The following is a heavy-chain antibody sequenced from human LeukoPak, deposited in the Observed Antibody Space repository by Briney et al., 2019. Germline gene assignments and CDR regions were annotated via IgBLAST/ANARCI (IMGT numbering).Heavy chain of an antibody. D-gene: IGHD1-1*01. Sequence: GASVKVSCKESGYTFIGYYIHWLRQAPGQGLEWMGWINPSNGGTNYAQRFQGRVAMTRDTSISTAYMEMSRQTFDDTAVYYCASGPTLGTTHPYFDYWGQGTLVTVSS. CDR1: GYTFIGYY. V-gene: IGHV1-2*02. J-gene: IGHJ4*02. CDR2: INPSNGGT. CDR3: ASGPTLGTTHPYFDY.